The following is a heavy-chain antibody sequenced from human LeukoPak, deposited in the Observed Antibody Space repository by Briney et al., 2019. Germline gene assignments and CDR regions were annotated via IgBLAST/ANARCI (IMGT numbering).Heavy chain of an antibody. CDR2: IYYSGST. V-gene: IGHV4-59*08. Sequence: SETLSLTCTVSGGSISSYYWSWIRQPPGKGLEWIGYIYYSGSTNYNPSLKSRVTISVDTSKNQLSLKLSSVTAADTAVYYCARSYGSGSYYTKKAEYYFDYWGQGTLVTVSS. CDR1: GGSISSYY. J-gene: IGHJ4*02. CDR3: ARSYGSGSYYTKKAEYYFDY. D-gene: IGHD3-10*01.